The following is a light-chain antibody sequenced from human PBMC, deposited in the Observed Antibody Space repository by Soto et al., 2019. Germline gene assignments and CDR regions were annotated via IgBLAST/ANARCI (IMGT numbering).Light chain of an antibody. CDR1: QSISSY. V-gene: IGKV1-17*01. CDR3: LQHNSYPIT. J-gene: IGKJ5*01. CDR2: AAS. Sequence: DIQMTQYPSSLSASGGDRVTITGRVSQSISSYLNWYQQKPGKAPKRLIYAASSLESGVPSRFSGSGSGTEFTLTISSLQPEDFATYFCLQHNSYPITFGQGTRLEIK.